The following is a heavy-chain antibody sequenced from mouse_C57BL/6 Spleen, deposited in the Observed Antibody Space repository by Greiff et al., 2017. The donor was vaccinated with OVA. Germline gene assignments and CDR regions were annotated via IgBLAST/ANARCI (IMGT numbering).Heavy chain of an antibody. CDR3: ARRGLTGTWFAY. V-gene: IGHV1-69*01. J-gene: IGHJ3*01. CDR1: GYTFTSYW. CDR2: IDPSDSYT. D-gene: IGHD4-1*01. Sequence: QVQLQQPGAELVMPGASVKLSCKASGYTFTSYWMHWVKQRPGQGLEWIGEIDPSDSYTTYNQKFKGKSTLTVDKSSSPAYMQLSSLTSEASAVYYCARRGLTGTWFAYWGQGTLVTVSA.